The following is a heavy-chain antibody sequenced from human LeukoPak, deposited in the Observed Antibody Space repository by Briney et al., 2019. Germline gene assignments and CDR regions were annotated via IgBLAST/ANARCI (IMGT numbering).Heavy chain of an antibody. J-gene: IGHJ4*02. CDR1: GFTVSSTY. CDR3: ARGGDGYINGIDY. V-gene: IGHV3-66*02. Sequence: GGSLRLSCAASGFTVSSTYMSCVRQAPGKGLEWGSVIYSGGSTYYADSVKGRFTISRDNSKNTLYLQMNSLRGEDTAVYYCARGGDGYINGIDYWGQGTLVTVSS. CDR2: IYSGGST. D-gene: IGHD5-24*01.